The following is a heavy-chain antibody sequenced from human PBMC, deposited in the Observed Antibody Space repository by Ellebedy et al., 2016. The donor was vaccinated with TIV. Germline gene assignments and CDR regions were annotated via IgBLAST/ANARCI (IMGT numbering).Heavy chain of an antibody. CDR1: GFTVSSSF. CDR2: IYTDGGT. V-gene: IGHV3-66*01. D-gene: IGHD4-17*01. J-gene: IGHJ5*02. CDR3: ARDPRGGGDYGDNWFDP. Sequence: PGGSLRLSCAASGFTVSSSFMSWVRQAPGKGLEWVSVIYTDGGTNYTDSVLGRFDISRDSSKNTLYLQMNSLRADDTAVYYYARDPRGGGDYGDNWFDPWGQGTLVTVSS.